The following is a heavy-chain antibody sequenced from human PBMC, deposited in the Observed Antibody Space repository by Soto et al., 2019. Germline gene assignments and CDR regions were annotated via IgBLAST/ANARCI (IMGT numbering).Heavy chain of an antibody. CDR3: ARERDRNWFDP. CDR1: GFTFSSYG. V-gene: IGHV3-33*01. CDR2: IWYDGSNK. Sequence: QVQLVESGGGVVQPGRSLRLSCAASGFTFSSYGMHWVRQAPGKGLEWVAVIWYDGSNKYYADSVKGRFTISRDNSKNTLYLQMNSLRAEDTAVYYCARERDRNWFDPWGQGTLVTVSS. J-gene: IGHJ5*02.